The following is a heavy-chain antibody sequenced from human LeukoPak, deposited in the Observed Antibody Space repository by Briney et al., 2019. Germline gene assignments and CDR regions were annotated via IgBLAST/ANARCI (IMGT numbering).Heavy chain of an antibody. CDR2: IYHSGST. V-gene: IGHV4-30-2*01. CDR1: GGSISSGGYS. CDR3: ARAPFGYSSGWYSGMDV. D-gene: IGHD6-25*01. Sequence: PSETLSLTCAVSGGSISSGGYSWSWIRQPPGKGLEWIGYIYHSGSTYYNPSLKSRVTISVDRSKNQFSLKLSSVTAADTAVYYCARAPFGYSSGWYSGMDVWGKGTTVTVSS. J-gene: IGHJ6*04.